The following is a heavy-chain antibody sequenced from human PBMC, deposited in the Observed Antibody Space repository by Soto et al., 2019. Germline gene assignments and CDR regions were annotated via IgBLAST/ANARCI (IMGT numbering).Heavy chain of an antibody. CDR1: GFTFSSYA. CDR2: ISGSGGST. Sequence: PGGSLRLSCAASGFTFSSYAMSWVRQAPGKGLEWVSAISGSGGSTYYADSVKGRFTISRDNSKNTLYLQMNSLRAEDTAVYYCASEPNIAITRIVVVITGAHFDYWGQGTLVTVSS. V-gene: IGHV3-23*01. D-gene: IGHD3-22*01. CDR3: ASEPNIAITRIVVVITGAHFDY. J-gene: IGHJ4*02.